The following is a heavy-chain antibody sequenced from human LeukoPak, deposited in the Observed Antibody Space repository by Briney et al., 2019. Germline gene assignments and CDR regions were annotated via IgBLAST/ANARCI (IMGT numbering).Heavy chain of an antibody. D-gene: IGHD3-10*01. CDR1: GYVFNSFG. Sequence: SVKVSCKTSGYVFNSFGITWLRQAPGQGLEWMGQIIPYFGTSNYAQNFQGRVALTADEATNTAYMELNRLRSDDTAVYYCTRDGGDYGASGSYPDYWGQGTLVTVSS. J-gene: IGHJ4*02. CDR2: IIPYFGTS. CDR3: TRDGGDYGASGSYPDY. V-gene: IGHV1-69*13.